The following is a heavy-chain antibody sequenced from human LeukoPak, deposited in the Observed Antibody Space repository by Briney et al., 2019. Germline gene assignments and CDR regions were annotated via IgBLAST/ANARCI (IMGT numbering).Heavy chain of an antibody. Sequence: GASVKVSCKASGYTFISYGINWVRQAPGQGLEWMGWIGAYNGNTNYAQKLQGRVTMTTDTSTSTAYMELRSLRSDDTAAYYCARSDPLIAAAGTGFDYWGQGTLVTVSS. CDR1: GYTFISYG. D-gene: IGHD6-13*01. CDR3: ARSDPLIAAAGTGFDY. CDR2: IGAYNGNT. J-gene: IGHJ4*02. V-gene: IGHV1-18*01.